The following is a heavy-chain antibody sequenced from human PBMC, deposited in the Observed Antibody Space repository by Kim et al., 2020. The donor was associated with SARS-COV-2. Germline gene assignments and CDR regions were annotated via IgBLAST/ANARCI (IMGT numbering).Heavy chain of an antibody. CDR1: GFSVTTTH. Sequence: GGSLRLSCAASGFSVTTTHMTCVRQSPGKGLERVAGLHRGYNIHYADSVEGRFTISKDNSKNALYLQMDSLRVDDTAIYFCAKDRGELSGWPVFHYWGQG. V-gene: IGHV3-53*01. D-gene: IGHD6-19*01. CDR3: AKDRGELSGWPVFHY. CDR2: LHRGYNI. J-gene: IGHJ4*02.